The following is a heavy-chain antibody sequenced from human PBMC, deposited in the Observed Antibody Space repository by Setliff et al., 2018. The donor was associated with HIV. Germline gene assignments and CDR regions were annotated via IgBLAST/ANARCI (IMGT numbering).Heavy chain of an antibody. CDR2: IYHSGST. V-gene: IGHV4-4*02. Sequence: PSETLSLTCAVSGGSISSSNWWSWVRKPPGKGLEWIGEIYHSGSTNYNPSLKSRVTISVDKSKNQFSLKLSSVTAADTAVYYCATHSATIAAAGTVDYWGQRPLVTVSS. CDR3: ATHSATIAAAGTVDY. CDR1: GGSISSSNW. J-gene: IGHJ4*02. D-gene: IGHD6-13*01.